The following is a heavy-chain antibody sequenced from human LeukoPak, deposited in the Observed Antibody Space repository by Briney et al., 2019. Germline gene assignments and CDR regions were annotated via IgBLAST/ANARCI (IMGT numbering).Heavy chain of an antibody. D-gene: IGHD4-17*01. CDR2: ISSTGNNI. J-gene: IGHJ4*02. CDR1: GFTFTIYT. Sequence: GGSLRLSCAASGFTFTIYTMNWVRQAPGRGLEWVSSISSTGNNIYYADSVKGRFTISRDNAKVSLYLEMNSLRAEDTAVYYCARGLRRGDYWGQGTLVTVSS. V-gene: IGHV3-21*01. CDR3: ARGLRRGDY.